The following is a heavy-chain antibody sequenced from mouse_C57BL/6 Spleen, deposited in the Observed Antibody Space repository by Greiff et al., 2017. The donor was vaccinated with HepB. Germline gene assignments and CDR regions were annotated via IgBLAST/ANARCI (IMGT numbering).Heavy chain of an antibody. Sequence: VKLQQPGAELVKPGASVKMSCKASGYTFTSYWITWVKQRPGQGLEWIGDIYPGSGSTNYNEKFKSKATLTVDTSSSTAYMQLSSLTSEDSAVYYCAREGGLRRGFAYWGQGTLVTVSA. D-gene: IGHD2-4*01. CDR3: AREGGLRRGFAY. V-gene: IGHV1-55*01. CDR1: GYTFTSYW. CDR2: IYPGSGST. J-gene: IGHJ3*01.